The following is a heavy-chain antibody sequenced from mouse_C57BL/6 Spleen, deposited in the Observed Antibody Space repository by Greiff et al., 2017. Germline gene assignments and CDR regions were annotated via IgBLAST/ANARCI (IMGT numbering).Heavy chain of an antibody. CDR2: IYPGDGDT. D-gene: IGHD3-2*02. V-gene: IGHV1-82*01. J-gene: IGHJ3*01. CDR3: ARGTAQAPAWFAY. CDR1: GYAFSSSW. Sequence: QVQLQQSGPELVKPGASVKISCKASGYAFSSSWMNWVKQRPGKGLEWIGRIYPGDGDTNYNGKFKGKATLTADKSSSTAYMQLRSLTSEDSAVYFCARGTAQAPAWFAYWGQGTLVTVSA.